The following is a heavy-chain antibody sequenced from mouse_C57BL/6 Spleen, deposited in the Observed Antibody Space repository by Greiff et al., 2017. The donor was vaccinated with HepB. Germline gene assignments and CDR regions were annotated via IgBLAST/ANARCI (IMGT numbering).Heavy chain of an antibody. J-gene: IGHJ3*01. CDR2: IDPETGGT. CDR1: GYTFTDYE. D-gene: IGHD1-1*01. CDR3: TRTGALLHLTWGGFAY. V-gene: IGHV1-15*01. Sequence: VQLQQSGAELVRPGASVTLSCKASGYTFTDYEMHWVKQTPVHGLEWIGAIDPETGGTAYNQKFKGKAILTADKSSSTAYMALRRLTSDVSAVYYCTRTGALLHLTWGGFAYWGQGTLVTVSA.